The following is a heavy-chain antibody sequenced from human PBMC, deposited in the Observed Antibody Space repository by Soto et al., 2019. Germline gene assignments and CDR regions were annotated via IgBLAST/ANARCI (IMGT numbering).Heavy chain of an antibody. CDR3: EKDPNEVAATPYFDY. CDR1: GFTFSSYA. V-gene: IGHV3-23*01. D-gene: IGHD2-15*01. Sequence: HPGGSLRLPCAASGFTFSSYAMRWVRQAPGKGLEWVSAISGSGGSTYYADSVKGRFTISRDNSKNTLYLQMNSLRAEDTAVYYCEKDPNEVAATPYFDYWGQGTLVTVSS. CDR2: ISGSGGST. J-gene: IGHJ4*02.